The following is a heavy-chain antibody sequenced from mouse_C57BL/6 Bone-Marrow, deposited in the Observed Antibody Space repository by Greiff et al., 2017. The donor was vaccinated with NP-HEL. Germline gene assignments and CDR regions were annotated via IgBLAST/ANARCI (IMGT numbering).Heavy chain of an antibody. CDR3: ARALLYG. V-gene: IGHV3-6*01. CDR1: GYSITSGYY. Sequence: EVKLMESGPGLVKPSQSLSLTCSVTGYSITSGYYWNWIRQFPGNKLEWMGYISYDGSNNYNPSLKNRISITRDTFKNQFFLKLNSVTTEDTATYYCARALLYGWGQGTTLTVSS. J-gene: IGHJ2*01. CDR2: ISYDGSN. D-gene: IGHD1-1*01.